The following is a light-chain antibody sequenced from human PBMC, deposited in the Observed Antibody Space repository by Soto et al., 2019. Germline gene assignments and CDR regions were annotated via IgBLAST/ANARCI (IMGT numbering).Light chain of an antibody. CDR3: QQYDTSPPMYT. Sequence: ILMTQSPATLSVSPGERATLSCRASQSVGDNSTWYQQKPGQAPRLLVYGASTRAAGIPARFSGSGSGTDFTLTITPLEPEDVAVYYCQQYDTSPPMYTFGQGTKVDIK. CDR1: QSVGDN. V-gene: IGKV3-15*01. CDR2: GAS. J-gene: IGKJ2*01.